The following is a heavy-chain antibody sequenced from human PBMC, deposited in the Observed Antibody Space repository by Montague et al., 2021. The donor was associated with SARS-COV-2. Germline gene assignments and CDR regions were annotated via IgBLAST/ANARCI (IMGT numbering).Heavy chain of an antibody. CDR2: IYYSGST. J-gene: IGHJ4*02. CDR1: GGSIRSSSYY. V-gene: IGHV4-39*01. D-gene: IGHD3-9*01. Sequence: SETLSLTCTVSGGSIRSSSYYWGWIRQPPGKGLEWIGSIYYSGSTYYNPSLKSRVTISVDTSKNQFSLKLSSVTAADTAVYYCARHRITIFLCRMFDYWGRGTLVTVSS. CDR3: ARHRITIFLCRMFDY.